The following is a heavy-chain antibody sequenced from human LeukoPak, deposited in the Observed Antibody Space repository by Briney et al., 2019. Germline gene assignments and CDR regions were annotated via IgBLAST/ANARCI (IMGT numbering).Heavy chain of an antibody. CDR2: INHSGST. V-gene: IGHV4-34*01. CDR3: ARHSIVVVPAALYYYYYYYMDV. D-gene: IGHD2-2*01. Sequence: PSETLSLTCAVYGGSFSGYYWSWIRQPPGKGLEWIGEINHSGSTNYNPSLKSRVTISVDTSKNQFSLKLSSVTAADTAVYYCARHSIVVVPAALYYYYYYYMDVWGKGTTVTVSS. CDR1: GGSFSGYY. J-gene: IGHJ6*03.